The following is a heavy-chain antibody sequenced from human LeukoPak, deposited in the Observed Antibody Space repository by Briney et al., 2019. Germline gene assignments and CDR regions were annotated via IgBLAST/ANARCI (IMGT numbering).Heavy chain of an antibody. J-gene: IGHJ6*03. Sequence: ASVKVSCKASGGTFSSYAISWVRQAPGQGLEWMGGIIPIFGTANYAQKFQGRVTITADESTSTAYMELSSLRAEDTAVYYCASRRDGYNPYYYYYMDVWGKGTTVTVSS. V-gene: IGHV1-69*13. CDR3: ASRRDGYNPYYYYYMDV. CDR1: GGTFSSYA. D-gene: IGHD5-24*01. CDR2: IIPIFGTA.